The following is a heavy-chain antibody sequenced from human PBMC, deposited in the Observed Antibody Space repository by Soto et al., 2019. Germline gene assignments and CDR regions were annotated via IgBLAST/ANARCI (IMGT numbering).Heavy chain of an antibody. D-gene: IGHD3-10*01. Sequence: LILSCAASGFTFSRYWIGWVRQAAGRLREWVANIKYDGREKYHVDSVKGRFTISRDNAQNSLYLQMNSLRAEDTAVYYCASDYSDSGSYYSLGSFDFWGQGTMVTVSS. CDR2: IKYDGREK. CDR3: ASDYSDSGSYYSLGSFDF. J-gene: IGHJ3*01. V-gene: IGHV3-7*01. CDR1: GFTFSRYW.